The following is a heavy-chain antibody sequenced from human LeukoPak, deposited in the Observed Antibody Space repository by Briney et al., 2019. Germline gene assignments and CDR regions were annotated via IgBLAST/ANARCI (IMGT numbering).Heavy chain of an antibody. J-gene: IGHJ5*02. D-gene: IGHD3-10*01. CDR2: IYYSGST. V-gene: IGHV4-39*07. Sequence: SETLSLTCTVSGGSISSSSYYWGWIRQPPGKGLEWIGSIYYSGSTYYNPSLKSRVTISVDTSKNQFSLKLRSVTAADTAVYYCARGGYYGSGNDFRFDPWGQGTLVTVSS. CDR3: ARGGYYGSGNDFRFDP. CDR1: GGSISSSSYY.